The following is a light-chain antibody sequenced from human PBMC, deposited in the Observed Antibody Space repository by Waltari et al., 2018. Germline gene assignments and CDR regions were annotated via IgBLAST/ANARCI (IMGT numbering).Light chain of an antibody. J-gene: IGLJ1*01. CDR2: DVN. CDR1: NSDIGAYNY. Sequence: SALTQPRSVSGSPGQSVTISCTGSNSDIGAYNYVSWYQQPPGRAPKLMIYDVNKRPSGGPRRFSGSKSGNTASLTISGLQAEDKTDYYCSSYAGGSLFVFGDGTKVTVL. V-gene: IGLV2-11*01. CDR3: SSYAGGSLFV.